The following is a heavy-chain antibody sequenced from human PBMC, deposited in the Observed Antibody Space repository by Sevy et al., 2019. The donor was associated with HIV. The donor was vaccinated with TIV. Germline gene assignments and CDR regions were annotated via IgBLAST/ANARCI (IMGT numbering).Heavy chain of an antibody. CDR3: ASTPATGYYYMDV. Sequence: GGSLRLSCAASGFTFSSYWMSWVRQAPGKGLEWVANIKQDGSEKYYVDSVKGRFTISRENAKNSLYLQMNSLRAEDTAVYYCASTPATGYYYMDVWGKGTTVTVSS. J-gene: IGHJ6*03. CDR1: GFTFSSYW. V-gene: IGHV3-7*01. CDR2: IKQDGSEK. D-gene: IGHD1-26*01.